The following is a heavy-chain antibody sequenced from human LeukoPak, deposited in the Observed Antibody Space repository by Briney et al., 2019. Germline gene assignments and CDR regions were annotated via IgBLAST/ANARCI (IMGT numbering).Heavy chain of an antibody. CDR2: IKSKTDGVTT. D-gene: IGHD3-3*01. CDR1: GFTFNNAW. J-gene: IGHJ6*03. CDR3: TTEPNLRFLEWLEYYYYMDV. Sequence: GGSLELSCAASGFTFNNAWMSWVRQAPGKGLEWVGRIKSKTDGVTTDYAAPVKGRFTISRDDSQNTLYLQMNSLRTEDTAVYYCTTEPNLRFLEWLEYYYYMDVWGKGTTVTVSS. V-gene: IGHV3-15*01.